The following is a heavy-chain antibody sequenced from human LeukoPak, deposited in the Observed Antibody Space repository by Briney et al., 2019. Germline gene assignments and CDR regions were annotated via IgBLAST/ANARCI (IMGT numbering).Heavy chain of an antibody. Sequence: SETLSLTCTVSGGSISSSSYYWGWIRQPPGKGLEWVGSIYYSGSTYYNPSLKSRVTISVDTSKNQFSLKLSSVTAADTAVYYCARLVLAGYFDYWGQGTLVTVSS. CDR2: IYYSGST. V-gene: IGHV4-39*01. D-gene: IGHD2-15*01. J-gene: IGHJ4*02. CDR1: GGSISSSSYY. CDR3: ARLVLAGYFDY.